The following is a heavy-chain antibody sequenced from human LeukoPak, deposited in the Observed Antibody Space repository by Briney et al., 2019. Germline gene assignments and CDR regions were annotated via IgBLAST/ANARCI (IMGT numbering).Heavy chain of an antibody. CDR3: ARVRWEPLIEDEWYFDL. J-gene: IGHJ2*01. D-gene: IGHD1-26*01. CDR2: IYYSGST. CDR1: GGSISSYY. Sequence: SETLSLTCTVSGGSISSYYWSWIRQPPGKELEWIGYIYYSGSTNYNPSLKSRVTISVDTSKNQFSLKLSSVTAADTAVYYCARVRWEPLIEDEWYFDLWGRGTLVTVSS. V-gene: IGHV4-59*01.